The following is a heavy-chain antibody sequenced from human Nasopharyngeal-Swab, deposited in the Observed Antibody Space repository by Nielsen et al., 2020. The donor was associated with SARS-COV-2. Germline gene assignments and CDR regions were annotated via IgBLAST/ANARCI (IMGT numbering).Heavy chain of an antibody. CDR2: IYYSGST. CDR3: ARGKSSGWYGSAFDI. V-gene: IGHV4-59*12. J-gene: IGHJ3*02. Sequence: SETLSLTCAVYGGSISSYYWSWIRQPPGKGLEWIGYIYYSGSTNYNPSLKSRVTISVDTSKNQFSLKLSSVTAADTAVYYCARGKSSGWYGSAFDIWGQGTMVTVSS. D-gene: IGHD6-19*01. CDR1: GGSISSYY.